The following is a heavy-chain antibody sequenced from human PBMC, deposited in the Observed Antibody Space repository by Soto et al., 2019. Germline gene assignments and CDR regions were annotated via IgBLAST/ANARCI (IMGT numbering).Heavy chain of an antibody. V-gene: IGHV1-2*02. CDR3: ARDRRSRSSGRRHNWFGP. J-gene: IGHJ5*02. Sequence: QVQLVQSGAEVKKPGASVKVSCKASGYTFTGYYMPSVRQAPGRGLEWMGWIKPNSVGTSYAQKLQGRVNMTRDTSISTAYMELSRLRSDDTAVYYCARDRRSRSSGRRHNWFGPWGQGSLVTVSS. D-gene: IGHD6-6*01. CDR2: IKPNSVGT. CDR1: GYTFTGYY.